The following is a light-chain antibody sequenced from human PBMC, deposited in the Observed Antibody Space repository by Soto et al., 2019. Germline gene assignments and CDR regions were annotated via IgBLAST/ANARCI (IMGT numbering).Light chain of an antibody. V-gene: IGKV2-28*01. CDR3: KQSLQTPHT. J-gene: IGKJ3*01. CDR2: LGS. CDR1: QSLLHSNGYNY. Sequence: DIVMTQSPLSLPVTPGEPASISCRSSQSLLHSNGYNYLDWYLQKPGQSPQLLIYLGSNRASGVTERFSGSGSGTEFTLQISRVEAEDVGVYYYKQSLQTPHTFGPGTNVDIK.